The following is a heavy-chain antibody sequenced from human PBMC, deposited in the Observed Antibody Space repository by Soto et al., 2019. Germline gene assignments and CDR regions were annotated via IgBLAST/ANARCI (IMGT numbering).Heavy chain of an antibody. CDR3: VREYYYGMDV. Sequence: QEQLVESGGGLVRPGGSLRLSCAASGFTFSAYYITWMRQAPGKGLEWVSYITSSSDYTNYAGSVKGRFTISRDNAKNSLYLQMNSLSVEDTAVYYCVREYYYGMDVWGQGTTVTVSS. CDR1: GFTFSAYY. J-gene: IGHJ6*02. CDR2: ITSSSDYT. V-gene: IGHV3-11*05.